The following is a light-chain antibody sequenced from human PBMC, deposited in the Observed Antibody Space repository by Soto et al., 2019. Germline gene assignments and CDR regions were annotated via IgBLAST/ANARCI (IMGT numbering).Light chain of an antibody. J-gene: IGKJ1*01. CDR2: AVS. V-gene: IGKV1-5*01. Sequence: DIQMTQSPSTLSASVGDRVTITCRASQSISSWLAWYQQKPGKSPKRLIYAVSNLQSGVPSRFSGSASGTDFTLTIYSLQPEDFATYFCLQHYDYSWTFGQGTKVDIK. CDR1: QSISSW. CDR3: LQHYDYSWT.